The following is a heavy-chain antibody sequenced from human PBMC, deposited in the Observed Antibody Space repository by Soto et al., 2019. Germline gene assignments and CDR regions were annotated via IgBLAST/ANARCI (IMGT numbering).Heavy chain of an antibody. CDR3: ARDCLIYGGNSPLDF. CDR1: GFAFSIFA. Sequence: QVQLVDSGGGVVQPGRSLRLSCADSGFAFSIFAMHWVRQAPGKGLAVVAFISNDGSNKYYADSVKGRFTISRDNSKNTLYLQMNILRAEDTTVYYCARDCLIYGGNSPLDFWGQGTLVTVSS. V-gene: IGHV3-30-3*01. D-gene: IGHD4-17*01. J-gene: IGHJ4*02. CDR2: ISNDGSNK.